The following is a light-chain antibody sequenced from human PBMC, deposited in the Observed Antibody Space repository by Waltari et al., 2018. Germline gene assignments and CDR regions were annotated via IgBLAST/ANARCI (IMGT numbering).Light chain of an antibody. CDR2: GAS. CDR1: QSVTTA. V-gene: IGKV3-20*01. J-gene: IGKJ1*01. CDR3: QHYLRLPVT. Sequence: EIVLTQSPGTLSLSPGESATLSCRTSQSVTTALAWYQQNPGQAPRLLIYGASNRATGIPDRFSGSGSGTDFSLTISSLEPEDFAVYYCQHYLRLPVTFGQGTKVEVK.